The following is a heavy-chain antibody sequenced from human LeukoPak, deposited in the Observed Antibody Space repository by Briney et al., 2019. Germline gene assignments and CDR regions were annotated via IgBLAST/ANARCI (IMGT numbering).Heavy chain of an antibody. CDR1: GYTFTSYD. D-gene: IGHD2-2*01. Sequence: ASVKVSCKASGYTFTSYDINWVRQATGQGLEWMGWMNPNSGNTGYAQKFQGRVTITRNTPISTAYMELSSLRSEDTAVYYCARGLMTFYCSSTSCYFDYWGQGTLVTVSS. CDR2: MNPNSGNT. J-gene: IGHJ4*02. CDR3: ARGLMTFYCSSTSCYFDY. V-gene: IGHV1-8*03.